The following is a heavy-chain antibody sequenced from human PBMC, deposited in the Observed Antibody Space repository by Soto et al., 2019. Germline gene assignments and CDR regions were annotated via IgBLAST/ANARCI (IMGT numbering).Heavy chain of an antibody. Sequence: GGSLRLSCAASGFTFSSYAMSWVRQAPGKGLEWVSAISGSGGSTYYADSVKGRFTISRDNSKNTLYLQMNSLRAEDTAVYYCARGKGCTSATCYYDYYFDYWGQGTLVTVSS. CDR3: ARGKGCTSATCYYDYYFDY. CDR1: GFTFSSYA. J-gene: IGHJ4*02. D-gene: IGHD3-22*01. CDR2: ISGSGGST. V-gene: IGHV3-23*01.